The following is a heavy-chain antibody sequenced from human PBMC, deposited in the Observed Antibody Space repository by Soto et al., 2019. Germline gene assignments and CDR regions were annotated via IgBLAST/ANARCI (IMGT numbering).Heavy chain of an antibody. Sequence: VGSLRLSCAASGFTFSSYAMHWVRQAPGKGLEWVAVISYDGSNKYYADSVKGRFTISRDNSKNTLYLQMNSLRAEDTAVYYCARDFTYYDFWSGYLDYWGQGTLVTVSS. CDR1: GFTFSSYA. D-gene: IGHD3-3*01. CDR2: ISYDGSNK. J-gene: IGHJ4*02. CDR3: ARDFTYYDFWSGYLDY. V-gene: IGHV3-30-3*01.